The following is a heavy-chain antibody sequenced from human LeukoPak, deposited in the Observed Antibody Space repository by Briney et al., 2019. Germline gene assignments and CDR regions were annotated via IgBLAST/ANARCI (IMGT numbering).Heavy chain of an antibody. CDR3: ARFNTMIVVFDY. J-gene: IGHJ4*02. V-gene: IGHV4-59*01. CDR2: IYYSGST. Sequence: SETLSLTCTVSGGSISSYYWSWIRQPPGKRLEWIGYIYYSGSTNYNPSLKSRVTISVDTSKNQFSLKLSSVTAADTAVYYCARFNTMIVVFDYWGQGTLVTVSS. CDR1: GGSISSYY. D-gene: IGHD3-22*01.